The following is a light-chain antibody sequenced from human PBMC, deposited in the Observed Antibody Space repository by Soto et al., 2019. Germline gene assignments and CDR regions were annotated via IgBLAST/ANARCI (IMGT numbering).Light chain of an antibody. J-gene: IGKJ4*01. CDR1: QSVSSN. CDR2: GAS. Sequence: EIVLAQSPATLSVSPGERAALSCMASQSVSSNLAWYQQKPGQAPRLLIYGASTRATGIPARFSGSGSGTDFTLTISRLEPEDFAVYYCQQYNNWPLTFGGGTKV. CDR3: QQYNNWPLT. V-gene: IGKV3-15*01.